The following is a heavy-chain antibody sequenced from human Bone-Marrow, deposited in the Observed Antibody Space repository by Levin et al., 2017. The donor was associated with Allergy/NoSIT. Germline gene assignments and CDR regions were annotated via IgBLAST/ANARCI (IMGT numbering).Heavy chain of an antibody. CDR3: ARNGWYSLDY. CDR1: GDSIRSTSW. D-gene: IGHD6-19*01. Sequence: SQTLSLTCDVSGDSIRSTSWWSWVRQPPGKGLEWIGEIHHSGGTNYNSSLQSRATISLDKSKNQFSLKLNSVTAADTAVYYCARNGWYSLDYWGQGTLVTVSS. V-gene: IGHV4-4*02. CDR2: IHHSGGT. J-gene: IGHJ4*02.